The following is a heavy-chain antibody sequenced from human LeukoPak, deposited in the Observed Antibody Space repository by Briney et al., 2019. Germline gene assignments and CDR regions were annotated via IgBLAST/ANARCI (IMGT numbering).Heavy chain of an antibody. CDR1: VGSISSGHYY. CDR3: ARTFLGYCSGGSCYRGGRYFDY. D-gene: IGHD2-15*01. Sequence: PSQTLSLTCTVPVGSISSGHYYWSWIRQPPVKGLEWRGYIYYSVSTYHHPSLKSRDTISVDTSKSQFSLKLSSVTAADAAVYYCARTFLGYCSGGSCYRGGRYFDYWGQGALVAVSS. J-gene: IGHJ4*02. CDR2: IYYSVST. V-gene: IGHV4-30-4*08.